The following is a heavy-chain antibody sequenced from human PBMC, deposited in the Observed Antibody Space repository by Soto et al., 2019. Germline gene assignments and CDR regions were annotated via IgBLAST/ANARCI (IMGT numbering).Heavy chain of an antibody. D-gene: IGHD2-21*02. Sequence: QVQLVQSGAEVKKPGSSVKVSCKASGGTFSSYAISWVRQAPGQGLEWMGGIIPIFGTANYAQKFQGRVTITEDESTSTAYMELSSLRSEDTAVYYCARDPTYCGGDCYSNAFDIWGQGTMVTVSS. CDR1: GGTFSSYA. V-gene: IGHV1-69*01. CDR2: IIPIFGTA. CDR3: ARDPTYCGGDCYSNAFDI. J-gene: IGHJ3*02.